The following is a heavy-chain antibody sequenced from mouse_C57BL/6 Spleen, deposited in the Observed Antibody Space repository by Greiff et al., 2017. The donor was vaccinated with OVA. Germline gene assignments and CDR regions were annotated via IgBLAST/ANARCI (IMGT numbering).Heavy chain of an antibody. D-gene: IGHD1-1*01. CDR1: GYSITSGYY. V-gene: IGHV3-6*01. CDR3: ARVTTVVAWYFDV. Sequence: DVQLQESGPGLVKPSQSLSLTCSVTGYSITSGYYWNWIRQFPGNKLEWMGYISYDGSNNYNPSLKNRISITRDTSKNQFFLKLNSVTTEDTATYYCARVTTVVAWYFDVWGTGTTVTVAS. J-gene: IGHJ1*03. CDR2: ISYDGSN.